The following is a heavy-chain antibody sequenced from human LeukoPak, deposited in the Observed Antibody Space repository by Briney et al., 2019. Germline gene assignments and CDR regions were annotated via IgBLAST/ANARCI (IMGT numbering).Heavy chain of an antibody. J-gene: IGHJ4*02. CDR1: GLTFSGYA. CDR3: AKELLAVAGKGDLDY. CDR2: INDSGGST. D-gene: IGHD6-19*01. V-gene: IGHV3-23*01. Sequence: GGSLRLSCAASGLTFSGYAMSWVRQAPGKGLEWVSAINDSGGSTYYADSVKGRFTISRDNSKNTLYLQMNALRSENTAVYYCAKELLAVAGKGDLDYWGQGTLVTVSS.